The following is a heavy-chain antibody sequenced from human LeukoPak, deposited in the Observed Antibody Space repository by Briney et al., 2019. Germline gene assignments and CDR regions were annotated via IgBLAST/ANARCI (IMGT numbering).Heavy chain of an antibody. J-gene: IGHJ4*02. CDR1: GGSISSYY. V-gene: IGHV4-4*07. CDR2: IYTSGST. Sequence: PSETLSLTCTVSGGSISSYYWSWIRQPAGKGLEWIGRIYTSGSTNYNPSLKSRVTMSVDTSKNQFSLKLSSVTAADTAVYYCASLSSGSYYRGYYFDYWGQGTLVTVSS. D-gene: IGHD1-26*01. CDR3: ASLSSGSYYRGYYFDY.